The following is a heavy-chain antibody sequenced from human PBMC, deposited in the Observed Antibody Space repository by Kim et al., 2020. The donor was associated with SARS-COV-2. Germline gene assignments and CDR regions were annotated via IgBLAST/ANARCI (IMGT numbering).Heavy chain of an antibody. CDR1: GFTFSRYA. CDR3: AKDHHSSGWPTFDY. CDR2: VNNGGNA. Sequence: GGSLRLSCVASGFTFSRYAMSWVRQAPGKEPEWIASVNNGGNAYYADSVQGRFTVSRDNSANTLNLHMNSLRAEDTALYYCAKDHHSSGWPTFDYFGRGT. V-gene: IGHV3-23*01. D-gene: IGHD6-19*01. J-gene: IGHJ4*02.